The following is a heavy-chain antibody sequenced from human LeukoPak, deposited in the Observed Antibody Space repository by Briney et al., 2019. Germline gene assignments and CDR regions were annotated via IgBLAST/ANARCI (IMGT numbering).Heavy chain of an antibody. CDR1: GYTFTDDD. V-gene: IGHV1-8*02. D-gene: IGHD2-21*02. CDR3: AREGRQDCGGDCYSIDY. CDR2: MNPNSGNT. Sequence: ASVKVSCKASGYTFTDDDINWLRQATGQGLEWMGWMNPNSGNTGYAQKFQGRVTMTRDMSTSTVYMELSSLRSEDTAVYYCAREGRQDCGGDCYSIDYWGQGTLVTVSS. J-gene: IGHJ4*02.